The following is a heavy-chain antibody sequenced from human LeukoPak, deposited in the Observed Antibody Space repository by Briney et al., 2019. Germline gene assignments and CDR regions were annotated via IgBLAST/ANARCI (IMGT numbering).Heavy chain of an antibody. CDR1: GFTFSSYS. Sequence: GGSLRLSCAASGFTFSSYSMNWVRQAPGKGLEWVSSISSSSSYIYYADSVKGRFTISRDNAKNSLYPQMNSLRAEDTAVYYCANLLGYCSGGSCSDFDYWGQGTLVTVSS. J-gene: IGHJ4*02. D-gene: IGHD2-15*01. CDR2: ISSSSSYI. CDR3: ANLLGYCSGGSCSDFDY. V-gene: IGHV3-21*01.